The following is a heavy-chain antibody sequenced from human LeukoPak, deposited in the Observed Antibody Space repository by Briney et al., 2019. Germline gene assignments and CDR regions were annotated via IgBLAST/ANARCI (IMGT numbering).Heavy chain of an antibody. V-gene: IGHV4-34*01. J-gene: IGHJ5*02. Sequence: SETLSLTCAVYGGSFSGYYWSWIRQPPGKGLEWIGEINHSGSTNYNPSLKSRVTISVDTSKNQFSLKLSSVPAADTAVYYCARRFRRLLWFGEFSRRFDPWGQGTLVTVSS. D-gene: IGHD3-10*01. CDR3: ARRFRRLLWFGEFSRRFDP. CDR1: GGSFSGYY. CDR2: INHSGST.